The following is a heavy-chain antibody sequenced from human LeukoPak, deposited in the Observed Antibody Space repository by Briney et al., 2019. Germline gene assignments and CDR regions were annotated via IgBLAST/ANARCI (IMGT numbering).Heavy chain of an antibody. CDR2: ISGSGGST. J-gene: IGHJ4*02. CDR3: AKDRDSSGYYSPLTY. D-gene: IGHD3-22*01. Sequence: PGGSLRLSCAASGFIFSSYAMSWVRQAPGKGLEWVSAISGSGGSTYYADSVKGRFTISRDNSKNTLYLQMNSLRAEDTAVYYCAKDRDSSGYYSPLTYWGQGTLVTVSS. V-gene: IGHV3-23*01. CDR1: GFIFSSYA.